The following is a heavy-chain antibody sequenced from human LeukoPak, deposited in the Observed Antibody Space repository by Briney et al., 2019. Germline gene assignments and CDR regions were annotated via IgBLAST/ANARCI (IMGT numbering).Heavy chain of an antibody. CDR1: GFTFSSYA. V-gene: IGHV3-30*01. D-gene: IGHD4-17*01. J-gene: IGHJ5*02. CDR3: ARSATVTSRLDP. CDR2: LSNDGSSK. Sequence: GGSLRLSCAASGFTFSSYAMHWVRQAPGKGLEWVVVLSNDGSSKYYADSVKGRFITSRDNSKNTVYLQMNSLRAEDTAVYYCARSATVTSRLDPWGQGTLVTVSS.